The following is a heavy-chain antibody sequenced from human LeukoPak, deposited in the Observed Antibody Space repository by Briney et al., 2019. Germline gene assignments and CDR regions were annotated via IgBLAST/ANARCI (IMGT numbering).Heavy chain of an antibody. D-gene: IGHD6-13*01. Sequence: SETLSLTCTVSGASISSYYWSWLRQPPGKGLEWLGYIYYSGSTNYNPSLKSRVTISVDTSKKQFSLKLTSVTADDTAVYYCARDLGSWHYSFDSWGQGTLVTVSS. CDR3: ARDLGSWHYSFDS. CDR1: GASISSYY. J-gene: IGHJ4*02. V-gene: IGHV4-59*01. CDR2: IYYSGST.